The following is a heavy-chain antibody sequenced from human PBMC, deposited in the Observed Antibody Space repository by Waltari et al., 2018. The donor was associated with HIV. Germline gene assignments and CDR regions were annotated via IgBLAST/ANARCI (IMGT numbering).Heavy chain of an antibody. CDR3: ARGRRWLQFHGHYYFDY. CDR2: ISYSGST. Sequence: QVQLQESGPGLVKPSETLSLTCNASSDAIKNAHWNWIRQPPGKELEWIGYISYSGSTKYGPSLKSRVTMSLVSSKNQFSLKLRSVTAADTAVYFCARGRRWLQFHGHYYFDYWGQGTLVTVSS. J-gene: IGHJ4*02. CDR1: SDAIKNAH. V-gene: IGHV4-59*01. D-gene: IGHD3-10*01.